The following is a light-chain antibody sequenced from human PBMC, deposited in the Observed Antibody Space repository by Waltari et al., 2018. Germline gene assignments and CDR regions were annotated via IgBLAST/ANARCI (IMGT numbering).Light chain of an antibody. CDR3: CSYAATYTLL. V-gene: IGLV2-11*01. CDR2: DVS. CDR1: SSDGGDFKY. Sequence: QSALTQPRSVSGSPGQSVTIPCTGTSSDGGDFKYVSWYQQHPGRAPKLMIYDVSKRPSGVPDRFSGSKSDNTASLTISGLQAEDEADYYCCSYAATYTLLFGGGTKLTVL. J-gene: IGLJ3*02.